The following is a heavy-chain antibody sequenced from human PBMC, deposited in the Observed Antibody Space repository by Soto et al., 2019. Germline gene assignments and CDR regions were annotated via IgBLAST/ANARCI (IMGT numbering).Heavy chain of an antibody. CDR3: AGDQTGTTSYNWFDP. Sequence: QVQLQESGPGLVKPSGTLSLTCAVSGGSISSNKWWSWVRQSPGKGLEWIGEIYHSGSTNYNPSFKSRVTISVDKSKNQFSLILKSVTAADTAVYYCAGDQTGTTSYNWFDPWGQGTLVTVSS. V-gene: IGHV4-4*02. CDR1: GGSISSNKW. D-gene: IGHD1-7*01. CDR2: IYHSGST. J-gene: IGHJ5*02.